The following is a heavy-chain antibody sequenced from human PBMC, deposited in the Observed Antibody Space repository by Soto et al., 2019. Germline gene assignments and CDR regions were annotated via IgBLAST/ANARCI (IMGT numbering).Heavy chain of an antibody. J-gene: IGHJ6*02. CDR3: ARGYLPITMTRGAANYGMDV. Sequence: SVKVSCKASGGTFSSYAISWVRRAPGQGLEWMGGIIPIFGTANYAQKFQGRVTITADESTSTAYMELSSLRSEDTAVYYCARGYLPITMTRGAANYGMDVWGQGTTVTVSS. D-gene: IGHD3-22*01. CDR1: GGTFSSYA. V-gene: IGHV1-69*13. CDR2: IIPIFGTA.